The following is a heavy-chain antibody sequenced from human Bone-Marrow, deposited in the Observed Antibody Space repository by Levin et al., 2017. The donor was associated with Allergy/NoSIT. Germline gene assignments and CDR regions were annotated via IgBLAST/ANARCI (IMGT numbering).Heavy chain of an antibody. CDR1: GFTFSSYA. J-gene: IGHJ5*01. D-gene: IGHD2-15*01. CDR3: AGAIGYCSGGSCYSGFES. CDR2: ISGSGGST. V-gene: IGHV3-23*01. Sequence: GESLKISCAASGFTFSSYAMSWVRQAPGKGLEWVSAISGSGGSTYYADSVKGRFTISRDNSKNTLYLQMNSLRAEDTAVYYCAGAIGYCSGGSCYSGFESWGQGTLVTVSS.